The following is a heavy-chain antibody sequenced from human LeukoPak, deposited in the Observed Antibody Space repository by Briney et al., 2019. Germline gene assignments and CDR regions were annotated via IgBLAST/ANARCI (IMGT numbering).Heavy chain of an antibody. J-gene: IGHJ4*02. CDR3: ARGGDYRYFDY. CDR1: GYSFVKYW. CDR2: IYPGYYDI. V-gene: IGHV5-51*04. D-gene: IGHD4-17*01. Sequence: PKIPCLGSGYSFVKYWMGVVRQGPGKSLERMVIIYPGYYDIRYRPSLQRQVIISADKPITTASLQWSSLTASDTDMYCCARGGDYRYFDYWGQGTLVTVSS.